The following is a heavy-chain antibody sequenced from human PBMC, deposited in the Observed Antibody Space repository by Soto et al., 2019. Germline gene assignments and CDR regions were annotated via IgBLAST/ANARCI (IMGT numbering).Heavy chain of an antibody. CDR3: ATRPLVFGELYAFDI. J-gene: IGHJ3*02. CDR2: ISSSSSYI. CDR1: GFTFSSYS. V-gene: IGHV3-21*01. Sequence: PGGSLRLSCAASGFTFSSYSMNWVRQAPGKGLEWVSSISSSSSYIYYADSVKGRFTISRDNAKNSLYLQMNSLRAEDTAVYYCATRPLVFGELYAFDIWGQGTMVTVSS. D-gene: IGHD3-10*02.